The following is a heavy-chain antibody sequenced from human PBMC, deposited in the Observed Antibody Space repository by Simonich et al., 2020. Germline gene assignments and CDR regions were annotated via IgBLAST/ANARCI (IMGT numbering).Heavy chain of an antibody. CDR1: GYTFTSYG. J-gene: IGHJ3*02. D-gene: IGHD1-1*01. Sequence: QVQLVQSGAEVKKPGASVTVSCKASGYTFTSYGISWVRQAPGQGVEWMGWISAYNGNKNYAQKLQGRVTMTTDTSTSTAYMELRNLRSDDTAVYYCARSTTGTTAFDIWGQGTMVTVSS. V-gene: IGHV1-18*01. CDR3: ARSTTGTTAFDI. CDR2: ISAYNGNK.